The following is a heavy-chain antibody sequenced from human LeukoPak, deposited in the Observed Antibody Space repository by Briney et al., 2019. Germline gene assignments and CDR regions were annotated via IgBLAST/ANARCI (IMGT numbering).Heavy chain of an antibody. CDR3: ARDWFCPNYGSGRCYYFDY. Sequence: SETLSLTCTVSGGSISSSSYYWGWIRQPPGKGLEWIGSIYYSGSTYYNPSLKSRVTISVDTSKNQFSLKLSSVTAADTAVYYCARDWFCPNYGSGRCYYFDYWGQGTLVTVSS. D-gene: IGHD3-10*01. J-gene: IGHJ4*02. V-gene: IGHV4-39*07. CDR2: IYYSGST. CDR1: GGSISSSSYY.